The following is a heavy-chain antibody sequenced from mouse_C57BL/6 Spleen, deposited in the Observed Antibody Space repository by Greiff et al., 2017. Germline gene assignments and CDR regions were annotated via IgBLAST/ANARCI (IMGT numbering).Heavy chain of an antibody. D-gene: IGHD1-1*01. J-gene: IGHJ3*01. Sequence: VQLQQSGPELVKPGASVKISCKASGYAFSSSWMNWVKQRPGKGLEWIGRIYPGDGDTNYNGKFKGKATLTADKSSSTAYMQLSSLTSGNSAVYFCASEAYCYGSGSAWFAYWGQGTLGTVSA. CDR3: ASEAYCYGSGSAWFAY. CDR2: IYPGDGDT. CDR1: GYAFSSSW. V-gene: IGHV1-82*01.